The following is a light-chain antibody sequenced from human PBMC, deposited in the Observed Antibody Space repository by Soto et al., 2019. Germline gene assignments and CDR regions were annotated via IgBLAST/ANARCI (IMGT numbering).Light chain of an antibody. CDR1: SSDVGSYDL. J-gene: IGLJ2*01. CDR2: EGS. Sequence: QSALTQPASVSGSPGQSITISCTGTSSDVGSYDLVSWYQQHPGKAPKIMIYEGSKRPSGVSNRFSGSKSGNTASLTISGLQAEDEADYYCCSYAGSSNLMIFGGGTKVTVL. CDR3: CSYAGSSNLMI. V-gene: IGLV2-23*01.